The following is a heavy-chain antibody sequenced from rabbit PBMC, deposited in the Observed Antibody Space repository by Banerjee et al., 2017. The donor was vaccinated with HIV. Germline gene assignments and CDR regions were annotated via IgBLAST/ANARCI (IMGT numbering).Heavy chain of an antibody. Sequence: QEQLVESGGGLVQPGGSLTLTCKASGFDFSSNAMSWVRQAPGKGLEWIGYIYTGSSGSTYYASWAKGRFTISKTSTTVDLKMTSLTAADTATYFCATGYSSAFNLWGPGTLVTVS. CDR2: IYTGSSGST. CDR1: GFDFSSNA. J-gene: IGHJ4*01. D-gene: IGHD4-1*01. V-gene: IGHV1S45*01. CDR3: ATGYSSAFNL.